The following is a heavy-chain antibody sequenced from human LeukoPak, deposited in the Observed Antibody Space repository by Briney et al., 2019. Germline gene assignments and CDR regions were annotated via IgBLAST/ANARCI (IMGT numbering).Heavy chain of an antibody. CDR1: GFTFSTFA. J-gene: IGHJ4*02. V-gene: IGHV3-30*03. CDR3: DAHYHDSSGSYRDF. Sequence: GRSLRLSCAASGFTFSTFAMRWVRQAPGRGLEWVAVISSDGSNTYYADSVKGRFTLSRDNSKNTLYLQMNSLRPADTAVYYCDAHYHDSSGSYRDFWGQGTLVTVSS. D-gene: IGHD3-22*01. CDR2: ISSDGSNT.